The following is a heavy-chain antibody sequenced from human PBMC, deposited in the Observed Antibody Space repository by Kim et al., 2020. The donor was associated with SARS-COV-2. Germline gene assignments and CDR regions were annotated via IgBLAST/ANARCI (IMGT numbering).Heavy chain of an antibody. Sequence: ADSVKGRFTISRDNSKNTLYLQMNILRPEDTAVYYCARANSGSYWGYFDYWGQGTLVTVSS. J-gene: IGHJ4*02. V-gene: IGHV3-30*01. CDR3: ARANSGSYWGYFDY. D-gene: IGHD1-26*01.